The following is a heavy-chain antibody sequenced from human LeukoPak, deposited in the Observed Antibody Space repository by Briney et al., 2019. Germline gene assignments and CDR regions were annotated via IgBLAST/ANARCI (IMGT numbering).Heavy chain of an antibody. V-gene: IGHV1-2*02. J-gene: IGHJ4*02. Sequence: ASVKVSCKASGYTFTGYYMHWVRQAPGQGLEWMGWINPNSGGTSYAQKFQGRVTMTRDTSISTAYMELSRLRSDDTAVYYCARDPSTVAGILWGQGTLVTVSS. CDR2: INPNSGGT. D-gene: IGHD6-19*01. CDR1: GYTFTGYY. CDR3: ARDPSTVAGIL.